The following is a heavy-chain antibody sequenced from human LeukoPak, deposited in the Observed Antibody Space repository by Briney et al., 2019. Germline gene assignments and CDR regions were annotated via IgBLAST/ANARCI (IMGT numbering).Heavy chain of an antibody. V-gene: IGHV3-21*01. CDR3: ATSIAALFYFDY. CDR2: ISSSSSYI. CDR1: GFTFSSYS. D-gene: IGHD6-6*01. J-gene: IGHJ4*02. Sequence: PGGSLRLSCAASGFTFSSYSMNWVRQAPGKGLEWVSSISSSSSYIYYADSVKGRFTISRDNAKNSLYLQMNSLRAEDTAVYYCATSIAALFYFDYWGQGTLVTVSS.